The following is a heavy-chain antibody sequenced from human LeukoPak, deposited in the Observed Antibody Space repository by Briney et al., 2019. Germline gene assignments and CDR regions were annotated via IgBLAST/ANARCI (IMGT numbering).Heavy chain of an antibody. CDR3: AREGYYYDSSGYYHDGGLDY. V-gene: IGHV3-21*01. J-gene: IGHJ4*02. CDR2: ISSSSSYI. Sequence: GGSLRLSCTASGFTFSSYSMNWVRQAPGKGLEWVSSISSSSSYIYYADSVKGRFTISRDNAKNSLYLQMNSLRAEDTAVYYCAREGYYYDSSGYYHDGGLDYWGQGTLVTVSS. CDR1: GFTFSSYS. D-gene: IGHD3-22*01.